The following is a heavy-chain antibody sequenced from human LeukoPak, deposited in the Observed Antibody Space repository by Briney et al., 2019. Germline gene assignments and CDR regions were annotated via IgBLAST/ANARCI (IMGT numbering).Heavy chain of an antibody. CDR2: IWGDGSNQ. CDR3: ARDGIQSIDY. D-gene: IGHD3-3*02. Sequence: PGGSLRLSCAASGFTFSDYWMSWVRQAPGKGLEWVAFIWGDGSNQYYADSVRGRFTISRDNSKNSLYLEMNSLRAEDTAVYYCARDGIQSIDYWGQGTLVTVSS. V-gene: IGHV3-33*08. CDR1: GFTFSDYW. J-gene: IGHJ4*02.